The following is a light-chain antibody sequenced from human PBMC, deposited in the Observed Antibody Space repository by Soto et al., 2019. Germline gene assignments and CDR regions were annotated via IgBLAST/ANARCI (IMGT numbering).Light chain of an antibody. J-gene: IGKJ1*01. Sequence: DIQMTQSPSTRSASVGDRVTITCRASQSISSWLAWYQQKPGKAPKLLIYKASNLESGVPSRFSGSGSGTEVTLTISSLQPDDFATYYCQQYNSYSTFGQGTKVEIK. CDR1: QSISSW. CDR3: QQYNSYST. V-gene: IGKV1-5*03. CDR2: KAS.